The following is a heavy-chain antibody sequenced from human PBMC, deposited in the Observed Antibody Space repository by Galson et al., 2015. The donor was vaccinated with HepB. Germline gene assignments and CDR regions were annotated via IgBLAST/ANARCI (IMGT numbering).Heavy chain of an antibody. Sequence: SLRLSCAASGFSLSNYAMSWVRQAPGTGLEWVSTVSGSGDNTYYADSVKGRFTISRDNSKNTLSLQMNNLRAEDAAVYYCAKVGRVGYCSSSTCRPFFDYWGQGTLVTVSS. CDR2: VSGSGDNT. CDR1: GFSLSNYA. CDR3: AKVGRVGYCSSSTCRPFFDY. J-gene: IGHJ4*02. D-gene: IGHD2-2*01. V-gene: IGHV3-23*01.